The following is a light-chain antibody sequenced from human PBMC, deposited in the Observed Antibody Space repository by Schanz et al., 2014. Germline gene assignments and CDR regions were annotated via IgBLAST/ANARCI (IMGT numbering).Light chain of an antibody. CDR3: SSYGGSNFVV. Sequence: QSALTQPRSVSGSPGQSVTISCTGTSSDVGDYNYVSWYQQHPDKAPKLMIYDVSKRPSGVPDRFSGSKSGNTASLTISGLQAEDEADYYCSSYGGSNFVVFGGGTKLTVL. CDR2: DVS. CDR1: SSDVGDYNY. J-gene: IGLJ2*01. V-gene: IGLV2-11*01.